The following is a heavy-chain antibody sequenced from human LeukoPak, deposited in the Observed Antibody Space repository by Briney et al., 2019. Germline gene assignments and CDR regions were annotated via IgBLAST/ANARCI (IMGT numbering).Heavy chain of an antibody. D-gene: IGHD3-22*01. V-gene: IGHV4-34*01. CDR2: INHSGST. Sequence: SETLSLTCAVYGGSFSGYYWSWIRQPPGKGLEWIGEINHSGSTNYNPSLKSRVTISVDTSKNQFSLKLSSVTAADTAVYYCARGIEDSNGLSDYYGMDVWGQGTTVTVS. J-gene: IGHJ6*02. CDR3: ARGIEDSNGLSDYYGMDV. CDR1: GGSFSGYY.